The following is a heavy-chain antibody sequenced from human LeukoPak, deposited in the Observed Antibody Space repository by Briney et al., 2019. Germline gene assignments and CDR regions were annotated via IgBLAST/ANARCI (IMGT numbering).Heavy chain of an antibody. Sequence: ASVKVSCKASGYTFTSYYMHWVRQAPGQGLEWMGIINPSGGSTSYAQKFQGRVTMTRDTSTSTVYMELCSLRSEDTAVYYCARGSYYDILTGPYFDYWGQGTLVTVSS. J-gene: IGHJ4*02. CDR2: INPSGGST. D-gene: IGHD3-9*01. V-gene: IGHV1-46*01. CDR3: ARGSYYDILTGPYFDY. CDR1: GYTFTSYY.